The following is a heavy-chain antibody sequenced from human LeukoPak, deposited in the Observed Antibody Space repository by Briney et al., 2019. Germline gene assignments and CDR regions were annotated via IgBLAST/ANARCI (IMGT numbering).Heavy chain of an antibody. CDR1: GFTFSSYG. V-gene: IGHV3-30*18. Sequence: PGRSLRLSCAASGFTFSSYGMHWVRQAPGKGLEWVAVISYDGSNKYYADSVKGRFTISRDNSKNTLHLQMNSLRAEDTAVYYCAKDSAGDYYGSGGKGFDYWGQGTLVTVSS. CDR2: ISYDGSNK. J-gene: IGHJ4*02. D-gene: IGHD3-10*01. CDR3: AKDSAGDYYGSGGKGFDY.